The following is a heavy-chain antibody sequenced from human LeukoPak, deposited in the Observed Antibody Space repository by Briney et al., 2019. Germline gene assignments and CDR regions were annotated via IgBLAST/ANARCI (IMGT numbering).Heavy chain of an antibody. V-gene: IGHV4-38-2*02. Sequence: SETLSLTCTVSGYSISSGYYWGWIRQPPGKGLEWIGSIYHSGSTYYNPSLKSRVTISVDTSKNQFSLKLSSVTAADTAVYYCARGAELDYWGQGTLVTVSS. J-gene: IGHJ4*02. CDR3: ARGAELDY. CDR2: IYHSGST. D-gene: IGHD1-26*01. CDR1: GYSISSGYY.